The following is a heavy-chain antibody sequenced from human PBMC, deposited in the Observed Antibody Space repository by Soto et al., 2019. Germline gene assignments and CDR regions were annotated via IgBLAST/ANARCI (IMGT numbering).Heavy chain of an antibody. CDR2: ISATGGTT. Sequence: EVQLLESGGGLVQPGGSLRLSCVASGFTFSSYAISWVRQAPGKGPEWVAVISATGGTTYFADSVKGRFSISRDNSKNTPNLQLRSLRGEDTAVYYCAKETTAAVGAYFDSWGQGTQVTVSS. V-gene: IGHV3-23*01. D-gene: IGHD6-13*01. CDR3: AKETTAAVGAYFDS. CDR1: GFTFSSYA. J-gene: IGHJ4*02.